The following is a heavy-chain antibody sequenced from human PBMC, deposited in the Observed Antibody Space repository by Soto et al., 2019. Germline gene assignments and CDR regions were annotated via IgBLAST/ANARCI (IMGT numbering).Heavy chain of an antibody. J-gene: IGHJ4*02. CDR3: AKGGYYDSSGYLGWLDY. D-gene: IGHD3-22*01. V-gene: IGHV3-30*18. CDR1: GFTFSSYG. Sequence: QVQLVESGGGVVQPGRSLRLSCAASGFTFSSYGIHWVRQAPGKGLEWVAVISYDGSNRYYADSVKGRIPISRDNSKNTLYLQMNGLRAEDTAVYYCAKGGYYDSSGYLGWLDYWGQGTLVTVSS. CDR2: ISYDGSNR.